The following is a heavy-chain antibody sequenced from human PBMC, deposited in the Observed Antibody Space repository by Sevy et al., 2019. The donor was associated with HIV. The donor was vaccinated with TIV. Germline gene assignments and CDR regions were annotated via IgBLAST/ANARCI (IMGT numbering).Heavy chain of an antibody. V-gene: IGHV3-30*04. CDR1: GFTFSSYA. CDR2: ISYNGKYT. Sequence: GWSLRLSCTASGFTFSSYAMHWVRQAPGKGLEWVALISYNGKYTYDADSVKGRFSISRDDSNNTLYLQMNSLRPEDTAVYFCASPRPRYSSGWCIDAFDFWGQGTVVTVSS. D-gene: IGHD6-19*01. J-gene: IGHJ3*01. CDR3: ASPRPRYSSGWCIDAFDF.